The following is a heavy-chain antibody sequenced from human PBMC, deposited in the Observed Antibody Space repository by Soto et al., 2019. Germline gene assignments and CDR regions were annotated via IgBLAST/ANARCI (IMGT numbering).Heavy chain of an antibody. V-gene: IGHV3-23*01. J-gene: IGHJ4*02. D-gene: IGHD2-15*01. CDR1: GITISNYP. CDR3: VKDAGGNTSTAPH. Sequence: EVQLLESGGGVVQPGGSLRLSCAASGITISNYPMSWVRQAPGQGLDWVSGISGSGDRTYYADSAKGRFTISKDISRNSLSLQLDILGGEDTAVYFCVKDAGGNTSTAPHGGQGTLVTVSS. CDR2: ISGSGDRT.